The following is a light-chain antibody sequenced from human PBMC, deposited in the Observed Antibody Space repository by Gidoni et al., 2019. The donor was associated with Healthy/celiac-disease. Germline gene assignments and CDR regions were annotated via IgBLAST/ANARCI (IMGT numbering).Light chain of an antibody. CDR1: NIGSKN. CDR3: QVWDSSTGV. Sequence: SYALTPPLSVSVALGQTARITCGGNNIGSKNVHWYQQKPGQAPVLVIYRDSNRPSGIPERFSGSNSGNTATLTISRAQAGDEADNYCQVWDSSTGVFGTGTKVTVL. V-gene: IGLV3-9*01. CDR2: RDS. J-gene: IGLJ1*01.